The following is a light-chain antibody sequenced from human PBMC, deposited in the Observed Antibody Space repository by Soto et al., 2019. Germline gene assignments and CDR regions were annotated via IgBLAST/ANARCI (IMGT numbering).Light chain of an antibody. CDR2: EVN. CDR3: CSYVGSSILM. V-gene: IGLV2-23*02. CDR1: SSDVGSYNL. Sequence: QSVLTQPAAVSGSPGQSITISCSGTSSDVGSYNLDSWYQQLPGKAPKLIIYEVNERPSGISDRFSGSKSGNTASLTISGLQGEDEADYYCCSYVGSSILMFGGGTKLTVL. J-gene: IGLJ3*02.